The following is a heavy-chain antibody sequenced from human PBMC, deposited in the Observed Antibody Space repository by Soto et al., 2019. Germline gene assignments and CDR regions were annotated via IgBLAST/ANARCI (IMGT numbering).Heavy chain of an antibody. D-gene: IGHD1-26*01. Sequence: QVQLVQSGAEVKKPGASVKVSCEASGGTLNTYTINWVRHAPGRGLEGVGQIVPRYDSVNYAENFKDRVTITVDKSTKTAYMELTRLRSEDTALYFCASWRSYSGSYCFDYWGKGTLVTVSS. J-gene: IGHJ4*02. CDR2: IVPRYDSV. CDR3: ASWRSYSGSYCFDY. CDR1: GGTLNTYT. V-gene: IGHV1-69*06.